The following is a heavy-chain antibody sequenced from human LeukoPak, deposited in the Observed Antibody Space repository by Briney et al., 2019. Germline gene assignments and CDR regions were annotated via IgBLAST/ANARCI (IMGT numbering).Heavy chain of an antibody. Sequence: GGSLRLSCAASGFTFSSYEMNWVRQAPGEGLEWVSYISGSSGNTYYADSVKGRFTISRDNSKNTLYLQMNSLRAEDTAIYYCAKPARVGAVDYWGQGTLVTVSS. V-gene: IGHV3-23*01. CDR3: AKPARVGAVDY. J-gene: IGHJ4*02. CDR2: ISGSSGNT. D-gene: IGHD6-13*01. CDR1: GFTFSSYE.